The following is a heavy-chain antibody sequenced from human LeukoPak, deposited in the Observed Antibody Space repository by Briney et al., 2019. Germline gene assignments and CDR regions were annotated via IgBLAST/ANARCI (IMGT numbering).Heavy chain of an antibody. V-gene: IGHV1-69*06. CDR3: ARGDILTGYRYYFDY. CDR1: GGTFSSYA. CDR2: IITIFGTA. Sequence: SVKVSCKASGGTFSSYAISWVRQAPGQGLEWMGGIITIFGTANYAQKFQGRVTITADKSTSTAYMELSSLRSEDTAVYYCARGDILTGYRYYFDYWGQGTLVTVSS. J-gene: IGHJ4*02. D-gene: IGHD3-9*01.